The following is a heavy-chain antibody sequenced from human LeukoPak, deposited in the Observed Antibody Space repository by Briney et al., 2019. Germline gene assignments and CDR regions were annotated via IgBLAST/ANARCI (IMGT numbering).Heavy chain of an antibody. CDR3: ARRSDAFDI. Sequence: PSETLSLTCTVSGGSISGYYWSWIRQPPGKGLEWIGYIYYSGSTNYNPSLKSRVTISVDTSKNQFSLKLSSVTAADTAVYYCARRSDAFDIWGQGTMVTVSS. CDR1: GGSISGYY. J-gene: IGHJ3*02. CDR2: IYYSGST. V-gene: IGHV4-59*08.